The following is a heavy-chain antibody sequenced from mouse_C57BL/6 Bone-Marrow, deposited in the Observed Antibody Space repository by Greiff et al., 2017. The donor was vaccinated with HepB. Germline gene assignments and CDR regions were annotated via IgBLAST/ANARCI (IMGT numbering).Heavy chain of an antibody. J-gene: IGHJ3*01. CDR2: IYPGSGST. D-gene: IGHD1-1*01. CDR3: ARGCYYYGPWFAY. Sequence: VQLQQPGAELVKPGASVKMSCKASGYTFTSYWITWVKQRPGQGLEWIGDIYPGSGSTNYNEKFKSKATLTVDTSSSTAYMQLSSLTSEDSAVYYCARGCYYYGPWFAYWSQGTLVTVSA. CDR1: GYTFTSYW. V-gene: IGHV1-55*01.